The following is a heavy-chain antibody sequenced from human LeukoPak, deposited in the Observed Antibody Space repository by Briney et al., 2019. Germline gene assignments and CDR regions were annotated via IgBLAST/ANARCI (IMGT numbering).Heavy chain of an antibody. CDR3: VRTGYCSGSGCQGRDWFDP. J-gene: IGHJ5*02. CDR2: IKQDGWSI. D-gene: IGHD2-15*01. CDR1: GFMFNNYW. V-gene: IGHV3-7*01. Sequence: GGSLRLSCAASGFMFNNYWMTWVRQAPGKGLECVASIKQDGWSIYYVESVKGRFTISRDNAKNSLLLQMNSLRVEDTAIYYCVRTGYCSGSGCQGRDWFDPWGQGTLVTVSS.